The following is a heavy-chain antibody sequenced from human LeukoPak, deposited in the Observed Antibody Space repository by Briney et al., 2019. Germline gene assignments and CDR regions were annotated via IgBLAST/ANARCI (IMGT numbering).Heavy chain of an antibody. CDR2: ISYDGSNK. J-gene: IGHJ3*02. CDR3: ASSLGYDDAFDI. Sequence: GGSLRLSCAASGFTFSSYGMHWVRQAPGKGLEWVAVISYDGSNKYYADSVKGRFTISRDNSKNTLYLQMNSLRAEDTAVYYCASSLGYDDAFDIWGQGTMVTVSS. D-gene: IGHD5-12*01. V-gene: IGHV3-30*03. CDR1: GFTFSSYG.